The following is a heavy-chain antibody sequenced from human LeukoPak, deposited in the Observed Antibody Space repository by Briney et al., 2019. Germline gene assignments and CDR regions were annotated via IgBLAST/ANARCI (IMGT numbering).Heavy chain of an antibody. J-gene: IGHJ4*02. Sequence: GGSLRLSCAASGFTFSSHGMSWVRQAPGKGLEWVSTISGSGDNTYYADSVEGRFTISRDNSKNTLYLQMNSLRAEDTAVYYCARVTYGSGTYGAFDYWGQGTLVTVSS. CDR3: ARVTYGSGTYGAFDY. CDR1: GFTFSSHG. V-gene: IGHV3-23*01. CDR2: ISGSGDNT. D-gene: IGHD3-10*01.